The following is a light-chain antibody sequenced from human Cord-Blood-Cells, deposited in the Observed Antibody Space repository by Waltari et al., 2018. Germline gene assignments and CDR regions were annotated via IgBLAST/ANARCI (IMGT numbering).Light chain of an antibody. V-gene: IGLV1-44*01. J-gene: IGLJ1*01. CDR2: SNN. CDR3: AAWDDSLNGYV. Sequence: QSVLTHPPSASGTPGQRVTISCSGSSSHIGSNTVNWYQQLPGTAPKLLSYSNNQRPSGVPDRFSGSKSGTSASLAISGLQSEDEADYYCAAWDDSLNGYVFGTGTKVTVL. CDR1: SSHIGSNT.